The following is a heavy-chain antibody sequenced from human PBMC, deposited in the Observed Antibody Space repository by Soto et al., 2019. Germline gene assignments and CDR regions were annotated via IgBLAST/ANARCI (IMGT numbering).Heavy chain of an antibody. V-gene: IGHV4-34*01. D-gene: IGHD5-18*01. CDR1: GGSFRGYY. Sequence: LSLTFAVYGGSFRGYYWSWIRQPPGKGLEWIGEINHRGSTNYNPSLKRRATISVYTSKNHFPLKLSCVTAEDTAVYYCAIKLDKADPQEYYYYMDVCVNGTPVT. CDR3: AIKLDKADPQEYYYYMDV. CDR2: INHRGST. J-gene: IGHJ6*03.